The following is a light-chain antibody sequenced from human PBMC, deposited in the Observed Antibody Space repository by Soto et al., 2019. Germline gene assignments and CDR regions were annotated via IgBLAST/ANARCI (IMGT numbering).Light chain of an antibody. CDR1: SSDVGGYNY. J-gene: IGLJ2*01. V-gene: IGLV2-14*01. CDR2: DVS. CDR3: SSYTSISTVV. Sequence: QSALTQPASVSGSPGQSITISCTGTSSDVGGYNYVSWYQQHPGKAPKLMIYDVSNRPSGVSNRFSGSKSGNTASLTISGLQAEEEADYYCSSYTSISTVVFGGGTKLTVL.